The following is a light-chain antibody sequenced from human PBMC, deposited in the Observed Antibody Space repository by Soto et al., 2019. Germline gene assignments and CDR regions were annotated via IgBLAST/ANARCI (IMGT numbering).Light chain of an antibody. CDR1: RSVSRY. V-gene: IGKV3-11*01. CDR2: GAS. CDR3: QQRTKWPT. Sequence: EIVLTQSPATLPLSPGEKATLSCRASRSVSRYLAWYQQKPGQAPRLLINGASNRATGIPVRFSGSGSGTDFTLTINSLETEDFAVYYCQQRTKWPTFGPGTKVDIK. J-gene: IGKJ3*01.